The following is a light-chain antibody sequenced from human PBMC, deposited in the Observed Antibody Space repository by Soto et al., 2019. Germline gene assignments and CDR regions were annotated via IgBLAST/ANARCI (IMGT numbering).Light chain of an antibody. J-gene: IGKJ4*01. Sequence: VMTQSPATLSVSPGERATLSCRASQSINSNLAWYQQKPGQAPRLLIFGTSSRATGIPDRFSGSGSGTDFTLSINRLEPEDFAVYYCQQYASSPLLTFGGGTKVDIK. CDR3: QQYASSPLLT. CDR2: GTS. CDR1: QSINSN. V-gene: IGKV3-20*01.